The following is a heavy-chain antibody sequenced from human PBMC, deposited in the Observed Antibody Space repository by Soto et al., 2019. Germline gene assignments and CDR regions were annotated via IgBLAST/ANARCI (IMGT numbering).Heavy chain of an antibody. J-gene: IGHJ4*02. Sequence: QVPLVESGGGVVQPGRSLRLSCAASGFTFSNYDMHWVRQAPGEGLEWVAVLSFDGTSKNYADSVKGRFTISRDNSKNTLFLQLNSLRTEDTAVYFCAKDFYTVRVPAAPRPHYFDFWCPGTLVTVSS. CDR1: GFTFSNYD. V-gene: IGHV3-30*18. D-gene: IGHD2-2*01. CDR2: LSFDGTSK. CDR3: AKDFYTVRVPAAPRPHYFDF.